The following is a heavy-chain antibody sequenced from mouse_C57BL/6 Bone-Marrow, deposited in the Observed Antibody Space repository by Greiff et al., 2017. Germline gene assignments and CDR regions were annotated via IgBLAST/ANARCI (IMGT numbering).Heavy chain of an antibody. V-gene: IGHV1-56*01. CDR3: ARSGGYDVRFAY. CDR1: GYTFTSHW. CDR2: IFPGSGGT. Sequence: QVQLQQSGPELVRPGASVKISCKAPGYTFTSHWMQWVRQRPGQGLEWIGEIFPGSGGTYYNEKFKGKATLTVDTYSSTAYMQLSSLTSEDSAVYLCARSGGYDVRFAYWGQGTLVTVSA. J-gene: IGHJ3*01. D-gene: IGHD2-2*01.